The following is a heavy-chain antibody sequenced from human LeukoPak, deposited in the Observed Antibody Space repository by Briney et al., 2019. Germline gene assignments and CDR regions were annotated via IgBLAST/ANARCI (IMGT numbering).Heavy chain of an antibody. Sequence: TSQTLSLTCTVSGGSISSGGYYWSWIRQPPGKGLEWIGYIYHSGSTYYNPSLKSRVTISVDRSKNQFSLKLSSVTAADTAVYYCAREGSGGFDYSGQGTLVTVSS. CDR2: IYHSGST. V-gene: IGHV4-30-2*01. CDR1: GGSISSGGYY. J-gene: IGHJ4*02. D-gene: IGHD3-10*01. CDR3: AREGSGGFDY.